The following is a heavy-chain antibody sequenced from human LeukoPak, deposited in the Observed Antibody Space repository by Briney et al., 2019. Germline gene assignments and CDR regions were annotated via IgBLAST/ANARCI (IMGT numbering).Heavy chain of an antibody. CDR1: GFTFSSYA. CDR2: ISSNGGST. D-gene: IGHD2-21*01. CDR3: AQSMRPYCGGECPLQPF. J-gene: IGHJ4*02. Sequence: GGSLSLSCAASGFTFSSYAMHGVRHAPGKGLEYVSAISSNGGSTYYANSVKRRFTISRDNSKNTLYLQMGSLRAEDMAVYYCAQSMRPYCGGECPLQPFGGQGTLVTVSS. V-gene: IGHV3-64*01.